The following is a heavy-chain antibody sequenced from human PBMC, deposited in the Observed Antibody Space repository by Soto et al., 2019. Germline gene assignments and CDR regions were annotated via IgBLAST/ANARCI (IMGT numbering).Heavy chain of an antibody. J-gene: IGHJ4*02. CDR3: ARSRSSGYLDY. CDR1: GGSISSYY. Sequence: QVQLQESGPGLVKPSETLSLTCTVSGGSISSYYWSWIRQPPGKGLEWIGYIYHSGSTYYNPSLKSRVTISVDRSKNQFSLKLSSVTAADTAVYYCARSRSSGYLDYWGQGTLVTVSS. D-gene: IGHD3-22*01. CDR2: IYHSGST. V-gene: IGHV4-59*12.